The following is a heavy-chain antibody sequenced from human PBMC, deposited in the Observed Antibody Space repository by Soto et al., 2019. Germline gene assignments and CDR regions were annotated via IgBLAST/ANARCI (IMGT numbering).Heavy chain of an antibody. CDR2: ISGYNGDT. CDR1: GYTFTRYG. Sequence: QGHLVQSGAEVKKPGASVKVSCKASGYTFTRYGISWVRQAPGQGLEWMGWISGYNGDTNYAQNLQGRVTMTIDTSPTTAYMELRSLTSDDTAVYYCAKNGHPPYYYYGLDVWGQGTTVTVSS. J-gene: IGHJ6*02. D-gene: IGHD2-8*01. V-gene: IGHV1-18*01. CDR3: AKNGHPPYYYYGLDV.